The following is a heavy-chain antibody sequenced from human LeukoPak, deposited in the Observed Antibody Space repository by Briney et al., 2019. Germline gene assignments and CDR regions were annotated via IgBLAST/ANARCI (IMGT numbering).Heavy chain of an antibody. J-gene: IGHJ4*02. CDR2: IKQDGSEK. V-gene: IGHV3-7*01. CDR1: GFTFSSYW. CDR3: AREHLSYYYGSGSHDY. D-gene: IGHD3-10*01. Sequence: GGSLRLSCAASGFTFSSYWMSWVRQAPGKGLEWVANIKQDGSEKYYVDSVKGRFTISRDNAKNSLYLQMNSLRAEDTAVYYCAREHLSYYYGSGSHDYWGQGTLVTVSS.